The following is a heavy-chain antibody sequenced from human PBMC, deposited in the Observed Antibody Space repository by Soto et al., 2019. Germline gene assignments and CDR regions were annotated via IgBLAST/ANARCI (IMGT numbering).Heavy chain of an antibody. Sequence: QVQLVESGGGVVQPGRSLRLSCAASGFTFSSYGMHWVRQAPGKGLEWVAVISYDGSNKYYADSVKGRFTISRDNSKNTLYLQMNRLRAEDTAVYYCAKDLLRCSGGSCYWGFDYGGEGILVTVPS. CDR1: GFTFSSYG. V-gene: IGHV3-30*18. CDR3: AKDLLRCSGGSCYWGFDY. J-gene: IGHJ4*02. D-gene: IGHD2-15*01. CDR2: ISYDGSNK.